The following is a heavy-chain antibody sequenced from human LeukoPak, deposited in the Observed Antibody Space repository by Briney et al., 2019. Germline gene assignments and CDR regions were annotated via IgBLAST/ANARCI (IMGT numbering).Heavy chain of an antibody. V-gene: IGHV4-59*01. CDR2: IYYSGST. CDR3: ARDFWEPPGAFDI. J-gene: IGHJ3*02. D-gene: IGHD1-26*01. Sequence: SETLSLTCTVSGGSISSYYWSWLRQPPGKGLEWIGYIYYSGSTNYNPSLKSRVTISVDTSKNQFSLKLSSVTAADTAVYYCARDFWEPPGAFDIWGQGTMVTVSS. CDR1: GGSISSYY.